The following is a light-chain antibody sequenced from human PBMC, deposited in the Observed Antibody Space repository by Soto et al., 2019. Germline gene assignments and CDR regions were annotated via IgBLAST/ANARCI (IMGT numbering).Light chain of an antibody. CDR1: QTFSSIY. Sequence: EIVLTQYPGTLSLSPGERATLSCRASQTFSSIYLAWYQQKPGQAPRLLIYGASSRATGIPDRFSGSGSGTDFTLTISRLEPADLGVYYCQQRHNWPIPFGQGTLLEIK. CDR2: GAS. V-gene: IGKV3D-20*02. J-gene: IGKJ5*01. CDR3: QQRHNWPIP.